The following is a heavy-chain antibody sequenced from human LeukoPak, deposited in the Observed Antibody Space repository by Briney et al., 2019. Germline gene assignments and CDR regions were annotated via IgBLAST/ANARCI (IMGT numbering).Heavy chain of an antibody. D-gene: IGHD3-9*01. Sequence: SETLSLTCAVYGGSFSGYYWSWIRQPPRKGLEWIGEINHSGSTDYNPSLKSRVTISVDTSKNQFSLKLSSVTAADTAVYYCARGSRLRYFDWFDYWGQGTLVTVSS. J-gene: IGHJ4*02. CDR2: INHSGST. V-gene: IGHV4-34*01. CDR3: ARGSRLRYFDWFDY. CDR1: GGSFSGYY.